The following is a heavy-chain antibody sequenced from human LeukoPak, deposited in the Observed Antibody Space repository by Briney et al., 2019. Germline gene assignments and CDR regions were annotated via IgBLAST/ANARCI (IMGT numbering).Heavy chain of an antibody. CDR1: GFTFSDYY. Sequence: PGGSLRLSCAASGFTFSDYYMSWIRQAPGKGLEWVSYISYSGSTIYYADSVKGRFTISRDNAKNSLYLQMNSLRAEDTVVYYCARVTRGSGYAFDIWGQGTMVTVSS. CDR3: ARVTRGSGYAFDI. J-gene: IGHJ3*02. V-gene: IGHV3-11*04. CDR2: ISYSGSTI. D-gene: IGHD5-12*01.